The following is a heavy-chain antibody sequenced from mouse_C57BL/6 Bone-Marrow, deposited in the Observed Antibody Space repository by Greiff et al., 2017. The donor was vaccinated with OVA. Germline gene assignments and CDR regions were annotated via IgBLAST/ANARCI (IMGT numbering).Heavy chain of an antibody. D-gene: IGHD2-4*01. J-gene: IGHJ3*01. CDR3: ARSGYDYAWFAY. V-gene: IGHV1-55*01. Sequence: QVQLQQPGAELVKPGASVKMSCKASGYTFTSYWITWVKQRPGQGLEWIGDIYPGSGSTNYNEKFKSKATLTVDTSSSTAYMQLSSLTSEDSAVYDCARSGYDYAWFAYWGQGTLVTVSA. CDR2: IYPGSGST. CDR1: GYTFTSYW.